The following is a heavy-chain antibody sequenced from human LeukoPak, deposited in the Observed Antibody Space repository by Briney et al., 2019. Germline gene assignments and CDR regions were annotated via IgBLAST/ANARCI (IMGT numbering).Heavy chain of an antibody. V-gene: IGHV4-30-2*01. CDR3: ARGDSSGYYYAHFDY. D-gene: IGHD3-22*01. CDR2: IYHSGST. CDR1: GGSISSGGYS. Sequence: SQTLSLTCAVSGGSISSGGYSWSWIRQPPGKGLEWIGYIYHSGSTYYNPSLKSRVTISVDRSKNQFSLKLSSVTAADTAVYYCARGDSSGYYYAHFDYWGQGTLVTVSS. J-gene: IGHJ4*02.